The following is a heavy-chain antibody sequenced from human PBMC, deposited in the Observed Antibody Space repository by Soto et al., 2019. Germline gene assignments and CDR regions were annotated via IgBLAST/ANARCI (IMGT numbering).Heavy chain of an antibody. CDR3: ARDLPTLDY. CDR2: ISAYNGNT. J-gene: IGHJ4*02. CDR1: VYTLASYG. V-gene: IGHV1-18*01. Sequence: GASVTVSSKASVYTLASYGISWVRQAPGQGLEWMGWISAYNGNTNYAQKLQGRVTMTTDTSTSTAYMELRSLRSDDTAVYYCARDLPTLDYWGQGTLVTVSS.